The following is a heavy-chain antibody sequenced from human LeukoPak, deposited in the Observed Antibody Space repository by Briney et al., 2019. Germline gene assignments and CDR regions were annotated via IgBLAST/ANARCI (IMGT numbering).Heavy chain of an antibody. CDR2: IYSSGRT. CDR3: ARDIHTSDWTKFDY. J-gene: IGHJ4*02. Sequence: SQTLSLTCNVSGGSISRGNYYWTWIRQPAGKGLEWIGRIYSSGRTNYNPSLKSRVTISVDTSKNQFSLNLSSVTAADTAVYYCARDIHTSDWTKFDYWGQGTSVTVSS. D-gene: IGHD6-19*01. V-gene: IGHV4-61*02. CDR1: GGSISRGNYY.